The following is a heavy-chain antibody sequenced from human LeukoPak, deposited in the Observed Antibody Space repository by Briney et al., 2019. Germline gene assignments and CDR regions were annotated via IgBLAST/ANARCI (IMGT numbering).Heavy chain of an antibody. CDR2: IYYTGST. D-gene: IGHD3-22*01. Sequence: SETLSLTCTVAGGSISTFYWSWIRQPPGKGLEWIGYIYYTGSTNYNSSLTSRVTISVDTSKNQFSLKLNSVTAADTAVYYCARGQYYSDSVTYSFDYWGQGALVTVSS. CDR1: GGSISTFY. CDR3: ARGQYYSDSVTYSFDY. V-gene: IGHV4-59*01. J-gene: IGHJ4*02.